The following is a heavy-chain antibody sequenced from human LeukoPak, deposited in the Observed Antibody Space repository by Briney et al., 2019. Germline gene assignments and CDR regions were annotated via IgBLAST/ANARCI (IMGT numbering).Heavy chain of an antibody. CDR1: GFTFSDHY. Sequence: GGSLRLSCAASGFTFSDHYMDWVRQAPGKGLEWVGRTRNKANSYTTEYAASVKGRFTISGDDSKNSLYLQMNCLETEDTAVYYCASLYGSGKRWVDPWGQGTLVTVSS. CDR3: ASLYGSGKRWVDP. D-gene: IGHD3-10*01. J-gene: IGHJ5*02. V-gene: IGHV3-72*01. CDR2: TRNKANSYTT.